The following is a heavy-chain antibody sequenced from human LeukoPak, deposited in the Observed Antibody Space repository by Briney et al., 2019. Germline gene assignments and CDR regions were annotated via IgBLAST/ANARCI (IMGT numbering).Heavy chain of an antibody. CDR2: ISGSSSYI. Sequence: PGGSLRLSCAASGFTFSSYSMNWVRQAPGKGLEWVSSISGSSSYIYYADSVKGRFTISRDNAKNSLYLQMNSLRAEDTAVYYCARERGRDGSGFDYWGQGTLVTVSS. CDR1: GFTFSSYS. V-gene: IGHV3-21*01. CDR3: ARERGRDGSGFDY. J-gene: IGHJ4*02. D-gene: IGHD3-10*01.